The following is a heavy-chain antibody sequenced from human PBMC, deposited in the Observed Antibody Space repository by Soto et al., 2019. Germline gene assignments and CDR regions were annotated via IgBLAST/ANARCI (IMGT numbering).Heavy chain of an antibody. CDR1: GGSISSYY. Sequence: QVQLQESGPGLVKPSETLSLTCTVSGGSISSYYWSWIRQPPGKGLEWIGYIYYSGSTNYNPSLKSRLTISVYTSKNQFSLKLSSVTAADTAVYYCAREGAVAGYFQHWGQGTLVTVSS. V-gene: IGHV4-59*01. CDR3: AREGAVAGYFQH. CDR2: IYYSGST. J-gene: IGHJ1*01. D-gene: IGHD6-19*01.